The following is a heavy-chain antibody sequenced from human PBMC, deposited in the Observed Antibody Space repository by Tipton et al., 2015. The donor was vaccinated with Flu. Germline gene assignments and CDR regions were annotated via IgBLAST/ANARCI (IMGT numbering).Heavy chain of an antibody. CDR2: LNPSNDYT. J-gene: IGHJ4*02. CDR3: ARDFGSGDH. V-gene: IGHV1-46*01. Sequence: QVQLVQSGAEVKKPGASVKVSCKASGYNCTTYYIHWVRQAPGQGLEWMGILNPSNDYTNYAQKFQGRVTMTRDTSTSTVYMELSSLRSDDTAVYYCARDFGSGDHWGQGTLVTVSS. CDR1: GYNCTTYY. D-gene: IGHD2-15*01.